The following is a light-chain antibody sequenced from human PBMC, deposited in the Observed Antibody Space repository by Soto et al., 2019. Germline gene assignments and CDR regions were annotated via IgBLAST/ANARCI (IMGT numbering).Light chain of an antibody. CDR3: QQYNKWPPVT. V-gene: IGKV3-15*01. Sequence: EIVLTQSPATLSVSPGERATLSCRASQVVGSNLAWYQQKSGQAPGLLIYGASARATGIPARFSGSGSGTEFTLTISSLQSEDFAVYYCQQYNKWPPVTFGQGTKLEIK. CDR1: QVVGSN. CDR2: GAS. J-gene: IGKJ2*01.